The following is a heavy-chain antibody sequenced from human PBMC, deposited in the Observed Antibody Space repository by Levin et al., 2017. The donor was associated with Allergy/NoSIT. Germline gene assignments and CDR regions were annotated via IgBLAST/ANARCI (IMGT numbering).Heavy chain of an antibody. V-gene: IGHV3-30*18. CDR1: GFAFSVYA. Sequence: GESLKISCAASGFAFSVYAMHWVRQAPGKGLEWVAVISYDGTDKYYADSVKGRFTISRDNSKNTLYLQMGSLRPEDTAVYYCAKDVYDYNGRSPSRWLDNWGQGPLVTVSA. J-gene: IGHJ5*02. CDR3: AKDVYDYNGRSPSRWLDN. D-gene: IGHD5/OR15-5a*01. CDR2: ISYDGTDK.